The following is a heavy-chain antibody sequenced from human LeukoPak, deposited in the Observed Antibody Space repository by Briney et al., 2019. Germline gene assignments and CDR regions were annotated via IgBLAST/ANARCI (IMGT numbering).Heavy chain of an antibody. D-gene: IGHD2-2*01. CDR1: GYSFTNYW. CDR3: ATAACSSTSCYRWDNWFDP. CDR2: IYPGDSDT. Sequence: GESLKISCKGSGYSFTNYWIGWVRQMPGEGLEWMGIIYPGDSDTRYSPSFQGQVTISADKSISTAYLQWSSLKVSDTAMYYCATAACSSTSCYRWDNWFDPWGQGTLVTVSS. J-gene: IGHJ5*02. V-gene: IGHV5-51*01.